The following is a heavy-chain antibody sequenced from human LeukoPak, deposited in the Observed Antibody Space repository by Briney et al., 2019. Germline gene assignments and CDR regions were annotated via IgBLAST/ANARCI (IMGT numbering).Heavy chain of an antibody. J-gene: IGHJ4*02. CDR1: GYTFPSYF. D-gene: IGHD6-6*01. CDR2: IDPTGGST. CDR3: ARTAARRFDY. Sequence: WASVKVSCTASGYTFPSYFMHWVRQAPGQGLEWMGIIDPTGGSTTYAQKFQGRVTMTRDTSTSTVYMELSSLRSDDTAVYYCARTAARRFDYWGQGTLVTVSS. V-gene: IGHV1-46*01.